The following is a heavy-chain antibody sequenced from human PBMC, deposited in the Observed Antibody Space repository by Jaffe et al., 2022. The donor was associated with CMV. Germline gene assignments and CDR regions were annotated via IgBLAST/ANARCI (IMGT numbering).Heavy chain of an antibody. Sequence: EVQLVESGGGLVQPGGSLRLSCAASGFTFSSYWMHWVRQAPGKGLVWVSRINSDGSSTSYADSVKGRFTISRDNAKNTLYLQMNSLRAEDTAVYYCARVHSRGFRAGAFDIWGQGTMVTVSS. J-gene: IGHJ3*02. V-gene: IGHV3-74*01. CDR3: ARVHSRGFRAGAFDI. D-gene: IGHD3-10*01. CDR2: INSDGSST. CDR1: GFTFSSYW.